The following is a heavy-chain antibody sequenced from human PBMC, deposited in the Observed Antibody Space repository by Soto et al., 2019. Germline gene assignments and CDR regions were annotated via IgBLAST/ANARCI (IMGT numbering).Heavy chain of an antibody. D-gene: IGHD3-9*01. J-gene: IGHJ3*02. Sequence: ASVKVSCKASGYAFTSYGISWVRQAPGQGPEWMGWISAYNGNKTYTQKLQDRVTMTTDTSTNTAYMELRSLRSDDTAVYYCARDRNDILTGPGNDAFDIWGQGTMVTVSS. V-gene: IGHV1-18*01. CDR2: ISAYNGNK. CDR3: ARDRNDILTGPGNDAFDI. CDR1: GYAFTSYG.